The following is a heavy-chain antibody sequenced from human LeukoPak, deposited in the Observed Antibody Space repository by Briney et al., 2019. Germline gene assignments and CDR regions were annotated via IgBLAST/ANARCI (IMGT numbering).Heavy chain of an antibody. V-gene: IGHV3-48*01. Sequence: PGGSLRLSCAASGFTFSSYSMNWVRQAPGKGLEWVSYISSSSSTIYYADSVKGRFTISRGNAKNSLYLQMNSLRAEDTAVYYCARGLGELSLYLLDYWGQGTLVTVSS. CDR2: ISSSSSTI. CDR3: ARGLGELSLYLLDY. J-gene: IGHJ4*02. D-gene: IGHD3-16*02. CDR1: GFTFSSYS.